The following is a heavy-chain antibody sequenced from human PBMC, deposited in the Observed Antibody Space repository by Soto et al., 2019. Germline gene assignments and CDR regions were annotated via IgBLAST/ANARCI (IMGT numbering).Heavy chain of an antibody. V-gene: IGHV3-30*18. CDR3: AKDQASGYYGMDV. CDR1: GFTFSNYG. CDR2: ISYDGSNK. Sequence: VQLVESGGGVVQPGRSLRLSCAASGFTFSNYGMHWVRQAPGKGLEWVAVISYDGSNKYYADSVQGRFPISRDNSKNTLYLQMNSLRAEDTAVYYCAKDQASGYYGMDVWGQGTTVTVSS. J-gene: IGHJ6*02.